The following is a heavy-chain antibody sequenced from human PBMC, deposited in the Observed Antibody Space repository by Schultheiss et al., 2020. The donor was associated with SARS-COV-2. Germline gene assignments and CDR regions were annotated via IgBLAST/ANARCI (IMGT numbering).Heavy chain of an antibody. Sequence: SQTLSLTCTVSGGSISSYYWSWIRQPPGKGLEWIGYIYYSGSTNYNPSLKSRVTISVDTSKNQFSLKLSSVTAADTAVYYCARGGGYDPDVYYYYYYGMDVWGQGTTVTVS. V-gene: IGHV4-59*01. CDR2: IYYSGST. D-gene: IGHD5-12*01. CDR3: ARGGGYDPDVYYYYYYGMDV. CDR1: GGSISSYY. J-gene: IGHJ6*02.